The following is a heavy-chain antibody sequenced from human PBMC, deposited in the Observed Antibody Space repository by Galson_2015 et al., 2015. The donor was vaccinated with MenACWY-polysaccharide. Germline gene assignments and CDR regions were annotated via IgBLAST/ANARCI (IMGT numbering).Heavy chain of an antibody. D-gene: IGHD2-21*02. V-gene: IGHV1-8*01. CDR2: MNPNSGNT. Sequence: SVKVCCKASGYMFTSYDINWARPAPGHGLEWMGWMNPNSGNTDYAQKFQGRVTMTRNTSIRTAYMELSSLRSDDTAVYYCARGVTGAGSCFDYWGQGVLVTVSS. J-gene: IGHJ4*02. CDR3: ARGVTGAGSCFDY. CDR1: GYMFTSYD.